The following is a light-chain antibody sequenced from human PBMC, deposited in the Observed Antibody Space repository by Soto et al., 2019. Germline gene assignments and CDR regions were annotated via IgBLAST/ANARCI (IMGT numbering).Light chain of an antibody. V-gene: IGLV2-14*01. CDR3: NSYSGSTTLGVV. CDR1: ASDVGGYNS. J-gene: IGLJ2*01. Sequence: QSALTQPASVSGSPGQSITISCTGTASDVGGYNSVSWYQQLPGKAPKLMIYDVSNRPSGVSSRFSGSKSGSTASLTISGLQAEDEADYYGNSYSGSTTLGVVFGGGTKLTVL. CDR2: DVS.